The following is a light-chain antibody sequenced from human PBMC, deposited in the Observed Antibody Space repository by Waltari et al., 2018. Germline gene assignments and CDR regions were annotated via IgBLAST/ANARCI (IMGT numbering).Light chain of an antibody. J-gene: IGLJ3*02. Sequence: QSALTQPASVSGSPGQSITISCTGTSSDVGTYNRVSWYQHPPDKAPKLIIYEGNKRPSGVSNRFSGSKSGNTASLTISGLQAEDEADYYCCSFAAGSILVFGGGTKLTVL. V-gene: IGLV2-23*01. CDR2: EGN. CDR1: SSDVGTYNR. CDR3: CSFAAGSILV.